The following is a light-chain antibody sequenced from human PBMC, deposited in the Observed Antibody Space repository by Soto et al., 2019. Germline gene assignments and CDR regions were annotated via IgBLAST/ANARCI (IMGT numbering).Light chain of an antibody. V-gene: IGLV1-44*01. J-gene: IGLJ1*01. CDR2: TTN. Sequence: QSVLTQPHSASGTHGQRVTIACSGSSSNIGTSSVHWFQQLPGTAPRLLISTTNPRPSGVAERFSGSKSGTSASLAISGLQSEDEADYYCAAWDDSLNGHVVGTGTKLTVL. CDR1: SSNIGTSS. CDR3: AAWDDSLNGHV.